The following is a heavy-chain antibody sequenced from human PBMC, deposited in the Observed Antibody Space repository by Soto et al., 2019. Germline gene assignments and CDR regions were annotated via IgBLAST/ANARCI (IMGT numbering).Heavy chain of an antibody. CDR3: ASGAYYYDSSAYYYY. V-gene: IGHV3-21*01. CDR2: ISSSSSYI. J-gene: IGHJ4*02. D-gene: IGHD3-22*01. CDR1: GFTFSSYS. Sequence: GGSLRLSCAASGFTFSSYSMNWVRQAPGKGLEWVSSISSSSSYIYYADSVKGRFTISRDNAKNSLYLQMNSLRAEDTALYYCASGAYYYDSSAYYYYWGQGTLVTVSS.